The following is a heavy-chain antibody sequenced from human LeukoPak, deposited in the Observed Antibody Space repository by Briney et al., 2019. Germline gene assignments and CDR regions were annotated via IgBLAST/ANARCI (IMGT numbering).Heavy chain of an antibody. CDR2: ISGSGDRT. D-gene: IGHD3-10*01. CDR3: ARGGTNYYYMDV. V-gene: IGHV3-23*01. CDR1: GFTFNSYA. Sequence: GGSQRLSCAASGFTFNSYAMSWVRQAPGKGLEWVSAISGSGDRTFYADSVKGRLTISRDNSKNTLYLQLKTVRAEDTALYYCARGGTNYYYMDVWGNGTTVTVSS. J-gene: IGHJ6*03.